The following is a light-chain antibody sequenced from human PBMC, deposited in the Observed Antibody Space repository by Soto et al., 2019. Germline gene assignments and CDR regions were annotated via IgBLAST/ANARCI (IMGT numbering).Light chain of an antibody. CDR1: SSNIGNNY. Sequence: QSVLTQPPSVSAAPGQKVTISCSGSSSNIGNNYVSWYQQLPGTAPKLLIYDNNRRASGIPDRFSGSKSGTSATLGITGLQTGDEADYYCGTWDRAGRVFGGGTKLTVL. CDR2: DNN. J-gene: IGLJ2*01. V-gene: IGLV1-51*01. CDR3: GTWDRAGRV.